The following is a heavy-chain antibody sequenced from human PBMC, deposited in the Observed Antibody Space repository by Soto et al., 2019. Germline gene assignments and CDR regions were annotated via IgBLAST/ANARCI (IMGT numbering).Heavy chain of an antibody. CDR1: GFTFNSHA. V-gene: IGHV3-23*01. Sequence: VQLLESGGDLAQPGGSLRLSCAASGFTFNSHAMNWVRQAPGKGLEWVSGISGSGSNTFYADSVKGRFTISRDNSKNTLYLQMNSLGADDTAVYFCPKDKDNTSEYYLGAFDIWGQGTLVTVSP. D-gene: IGHD1-26*01. J-gene: IGHJ3*02. CDR3: PKDKDNTSEYYLGAFDI. CDR2: ISGSGSNT.